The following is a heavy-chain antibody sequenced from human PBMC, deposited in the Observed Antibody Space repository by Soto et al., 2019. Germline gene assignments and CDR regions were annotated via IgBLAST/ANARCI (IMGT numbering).Heavy chain of an antibody. CDR3: ARGRGGGTDF. V-gene: IGHV3-11*06. J-gene: IGHJ4*02. Sequence: GGSLRLSCAASGFTFSEHYMSWIRQAPGKGLEWIAYISSGGSHKDYADSVRGRLTSSRDHAKSSIYLQMNSLRDEDTAVYFCARGRGGGTDFLGPGTLVTVYS. CDR1: GFTFSEHY. CDR2: ISSGGSHK. D-gene: IGHD3-16*01.